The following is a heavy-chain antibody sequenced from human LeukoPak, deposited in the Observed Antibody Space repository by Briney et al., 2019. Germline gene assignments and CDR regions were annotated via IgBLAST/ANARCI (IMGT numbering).Heavy chain of an antibody. Sequence: SETLSLTCTISGASSRHNWSWIRQPPGKGLEWIGDIYYSGSTKYNPSLKSRVTISVDASKNQFSLKLTSVTAADTAVYYCASLDGGYSEAVGRWGQGILVTVSS. CDR2: IYYSGST. CDR1: GASSRHN. V-gene: IGHV4-59*11. J-gene: IGHJ4*02. CDR3: ASLDGGYSEAVGR. D-gene: IGHD4-23*01.